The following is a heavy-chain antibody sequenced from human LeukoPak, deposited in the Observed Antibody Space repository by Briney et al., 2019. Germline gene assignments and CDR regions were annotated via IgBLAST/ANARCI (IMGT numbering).Heavy chain of an antibody. D-gene: IGHD3-22*01. J-gene: IGHJ4*02. V-gene: IGHV1-69*04. CDR3: ARDLTSYYYDNMGAFGF. CDR1: GGTFSSYA. CDR2: IIPILDTP. Sequence: GASVKVSCKASGGTFSSYAINWVRQAPGQGLEWMGRIIPILDTPNYAQKFQGRVTITADKSTSTAYMELSSLRSEDTAVYYCARDLTSYYYDNMGAFGFWGQGTLVTVS.